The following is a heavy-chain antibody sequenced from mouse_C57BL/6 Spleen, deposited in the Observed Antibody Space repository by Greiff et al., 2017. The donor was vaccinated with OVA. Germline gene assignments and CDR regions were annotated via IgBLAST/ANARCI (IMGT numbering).Heavy chain of an antibody. CDR1: GYTFTDYY. V-gene: IGHV1-26*01. CDR3: ARQGLGDYGAFDY. D-gene: IGHD2-4*01. J-gene: IGHJ2*01. Sequence: VQLQQSGPELVKPGASVKISCKASGYTFTDYYMSWVKQSHGKSLEWIGDINPNNGGTSYNQKFKGKATLTVDKSSSTAYMELRSLTSEDSAVYYCARQGLGDYGAFDYWGQGTTLTVSS. CDR2: INPNNGGT.